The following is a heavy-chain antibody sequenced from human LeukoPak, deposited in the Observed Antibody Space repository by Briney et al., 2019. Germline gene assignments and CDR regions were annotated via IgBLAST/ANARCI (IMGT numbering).Heavy chain of an antibody. J-gene: IGHJ5*02. V-gene: IGHV3-48*03. CDR3: ARAGPPASDP. CDR1: GFTFTNFE. CDR2: ISYSGSTT. Sequence: PGGSLGLSCAASGFTFTNFEMNWVRQAPGKGLEWVSYISYSGSTTSYADSVKGRFTISRDNAKNSLYLQMNSLRAEDTAVYYCARAGPPASDPWGQGTLVTVSS.